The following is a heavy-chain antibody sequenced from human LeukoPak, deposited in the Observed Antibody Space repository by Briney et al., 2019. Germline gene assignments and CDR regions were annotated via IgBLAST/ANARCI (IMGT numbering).Heavy chain of an antibody. J-gene: IGHJ4*02. CDR3: ARADTMVRGVIILVNGYFDY. Sequence: SVKVSCKASGGTFSSYAISWVRQAPGQGLEWMGGIIPIFGTANYAQKFQGRVTMTRDTSTSTVYMELSSLRSEDTAVYYCARADTMVRGVIILVNGYFDYWGQGTLVTVSS. CDR2: IIPIFGTA. D-gene: IGHD3-10*01. V-gene: IGHV1-69*05. CDR1: GGTFSSYA.